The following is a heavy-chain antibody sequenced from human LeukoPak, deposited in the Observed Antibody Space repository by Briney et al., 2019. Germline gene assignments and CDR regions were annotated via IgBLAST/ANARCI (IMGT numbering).Heavy chain of an antibody. D-gene: IGHD5-18*01. CDR2: IYPGDSDT. CDR3: ARGGYSYGQNSGAFDI. J-gene: IGHJ3*02. CDR1: GYSFTSYW. V-gene: IGHV5-51*01. Sequence: GESLKISCKGSGYSFTSYWIGWVRQMPGKGLGGMGIIYPGDSDTRYSPSFQGQVTISADKSISTAYLQWSSLKASDTAMYYCARGGYSYGQNSGAFDIWGQGTMVTVSS.